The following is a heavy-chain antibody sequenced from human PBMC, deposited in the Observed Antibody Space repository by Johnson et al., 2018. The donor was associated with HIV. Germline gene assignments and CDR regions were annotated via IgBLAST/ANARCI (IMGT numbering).Heavy chain of an antibody. CDR3: ARGDYYDTRGSFSDAFDV. Sequence: QVQLVESGGGLVQPGGSLRLSCAASHFTFGAYAIHWVRLAPGKGLEWVAVISYDGSNKYYADSVKGRFTISRDNSKNTLYLQMNSLRAEDTAVYYCARGDYYDTRGSFSDAFDVWGQGTMVTVSS. V-gene: IGHV3-30-3*01. CDR2: ISYDGSNK. J-gene: IGHJ3*01. D-gene: IGHD3-22*01. CDR1: HFTFGAYA.